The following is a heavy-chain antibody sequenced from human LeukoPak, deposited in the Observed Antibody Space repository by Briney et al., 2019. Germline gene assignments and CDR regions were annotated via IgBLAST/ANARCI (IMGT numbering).Heavy chain of an antibody. CDR3: ARLIRDWGPGWYYFDI. CDR1: RGDIDSDY. J-gene: IGHJ4*01. D-gene: IGHD7-27*01. Sequence: KPSETLSPTCTVSRGDIDSDYWSWIRQPPGKGLELIGYMYFSGTTNYNASLQSRVTMSVETSKNQFSLRLTSVTASDTAVYYCARLIRDWGPGWYYFDIWGHGIPVSVSA. CDR2: MYFSGTT. V-gene: IGHV4-59*01.